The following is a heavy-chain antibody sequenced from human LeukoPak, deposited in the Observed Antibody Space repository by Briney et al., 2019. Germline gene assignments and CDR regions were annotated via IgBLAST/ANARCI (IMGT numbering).Heavy chain of an antibody. CDR1: GYSFTSYW. J-gene: IGHJ4*02. CDR2: LYPGDSDT. Sequence: GESLKISCKCSGYSFTSYWIGWVRQKPGKGLEWMGILYPGDSDTRYSPSFQGQVTISVDKSISTAYLHWSSLKASDTAIYYCAKIDRQYCSRSSCYALDYWGQGTQVTVSS. D-gene: IGHD2-2*01. V-gene: IGHV5-51*01. CDR3: AKIDRQYCSRSSCYALDY.